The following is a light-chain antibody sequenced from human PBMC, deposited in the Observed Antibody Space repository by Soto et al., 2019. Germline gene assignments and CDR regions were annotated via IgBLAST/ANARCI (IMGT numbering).Light chain of an antibody. CDR1: SSDVGGYNY. CDR2: EVS. J-gene: IGLJ1*01. CDR3: SSYTSSSTLGYV. V-gene: IGLV2-14*01. Sequence: QSVLTQPASVSGSPGQSITISCTGTSSDVGGYNYVSWYQQHPGKAPKLMIYEVSNRPLGVSNRFSGSKSGNTASLTISGLQAEDEADYYCSSYTSSSTLGYVFGTGTKLTVL.